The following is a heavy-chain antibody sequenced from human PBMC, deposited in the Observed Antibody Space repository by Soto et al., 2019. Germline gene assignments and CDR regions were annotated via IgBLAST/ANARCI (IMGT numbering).Heavy chain of an antibody. V-gene: IGHV3-7*03. J-gene: IGHJ4*02. D-gene: IGHD4-4*01. CDR3: ARDRAYSRFDY. CDR2: MNEDGSER. Sequence: GGSLRLSCAVSGFSFISAWMTWIRQAPGKGLERVAIMNEDGSERYYVDPVKGRFTISRDNAKNALFLQMNSLRVEDTAVYFCARDRAYSRFDYWGQGSLVTVSS. CDR1: GFSFISAW.